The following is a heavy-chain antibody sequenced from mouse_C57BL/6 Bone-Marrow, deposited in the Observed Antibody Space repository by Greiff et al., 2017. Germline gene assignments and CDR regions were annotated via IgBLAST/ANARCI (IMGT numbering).Heavy chain of an antibody. Sequence: VQLQQSGAELVRPGASVKLSCKASGYTFTDYYINWVKQRPGQGLEWIARIYPGSGNTYYNEKFKGKATLTAEKSSSTAYMQLSSLTSEDSAVYFWARIYYYGTGGGFAYWGQGTLVTVSA. V-gene: IGHV1-76*01. CDR3: ARIYYYGTGGGFAY. CDR2: IYPGSGNT. J-gene: IGHJ3*01. D-gene: IGHD1-1*01. CDR1: GYTFTDYY.